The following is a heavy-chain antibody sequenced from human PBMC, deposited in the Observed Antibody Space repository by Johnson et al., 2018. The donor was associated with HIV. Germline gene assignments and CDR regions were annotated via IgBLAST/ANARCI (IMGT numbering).Heavy chain of an antibody. D-gene: IGHD3-3*01. Sequence: VQLVESGGGVVQPGRSLRLSCAASGFTFSSYAMHWVRQAPGKGLEWVAVISYDGSNKYYADSVKGRFTISRDNSKNTLYLQMNSLRAEDEAVYYCTTDKDYDFWSGYYSGGYSYHSDACDIWGQGTMVTVSS. CDR2: ISYDGSNK. CDR1: GFTFSSYA. J-gene: IGHJ3*02. CDR3: TTDKDYDFWSGYYSGGYSYHSDACDI. V-gene: IGHV3-30*04.